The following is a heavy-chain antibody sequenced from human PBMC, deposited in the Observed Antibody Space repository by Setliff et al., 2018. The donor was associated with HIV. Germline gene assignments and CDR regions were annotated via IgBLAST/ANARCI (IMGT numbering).Heavy chain of an antibody. CDR3: ALRRYSSWARFDS. D-gene: IGHD2-21*01. V-gene: IGHV4-34*01. CDR1: GGSFSDNY. Sequence: PSETLSLTCAVYGGSFSDNYWSWIRQSPGKGLEWIGDINHSGRTNYNPSLKSRVTISVDTSKNQFSLKLTSMTAADTAVYYCALRRYSSWARFDSWGQGTLVTVSS. J-gene: IGHJ4*02. CDR2: INHSGRT.